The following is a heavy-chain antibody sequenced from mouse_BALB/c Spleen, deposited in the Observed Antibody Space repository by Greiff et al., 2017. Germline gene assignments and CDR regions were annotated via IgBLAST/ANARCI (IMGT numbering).Heavy chain of an antibody. V-gene: IGHV3-8*02. D-gene: IGHD1-1*01. CDR3: ARYAYEGDYYAMDY. J-gene: IGHJ4*01. Sequence: EVKLMESGPSLVKPSQTLSLTCSVTGDSITSGYWNWIRKFPGNKLEYMGYISYSGSTYYNPSLKSRISITRDTSKNQYYLQLNSVTTEDTATYYCARYAYEGDYYAMDYWGQGTSVTVSS. CDR2: ISYSGST. CDR1: GDSITSGY.